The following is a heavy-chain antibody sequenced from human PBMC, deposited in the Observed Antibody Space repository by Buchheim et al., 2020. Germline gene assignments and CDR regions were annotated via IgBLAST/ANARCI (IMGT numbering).Heavy chain of an antibody. CDR1: GFTVSSHY. D-gene: IGHD3-10*01. Sequence: EVHLEESGGALVKPGGSLRLSCAASGFTVSSHYITWVRQAPGKGLEWVSAIYQGGTIYYADSVGGRFTISRNNSRNMVFLQMDSLRDEDTAMYYCARGRGDRSTGYDGMDVWGQGT. V-gene: IGHV3-66*01. CDR2: IYQGGTI. CDR3: ARGRGDRSTGYDGMDV. J-gene: IGHJ6*02.